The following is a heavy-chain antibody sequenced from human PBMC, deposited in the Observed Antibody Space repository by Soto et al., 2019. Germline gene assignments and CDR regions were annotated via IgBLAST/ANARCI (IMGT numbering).Heavy chain of an antibody. Sequence: QVQLQESGPGLVKPSQTLSLTCTVSGGSIRSDGYYWSWIRQLPGTGLEWIGYIHYSGSAYYNPSLKSRLTISVDTSKNQFSLKLSSVTAADTAVYCCARRGGLATRSDYWGQGTLVTVSS. CDR3: ARRGGLATRSDY. V-gene: IGHV4-31*03. CDR2: IHYSGSA. J-gene: IGHJ4*02. CDR1: GGSIRSDGYY. D-gene: IGHD3-16*01.